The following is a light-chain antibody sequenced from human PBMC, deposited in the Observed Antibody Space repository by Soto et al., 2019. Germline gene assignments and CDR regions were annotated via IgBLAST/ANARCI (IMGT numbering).Light chain of an antibody. V-gene: IGKV3-20*01. Sequence: IGLTQSPGTLSLSPGEKATPPCRASQTFSSIYLAWYQQKPGQAPRLLIYGASSRATGIPDRFSGSGSGTDFTLTISRLEPEDFAVYYCQQYGSSPLTFGGGTKVDI. CDR2: GAS. J-gene: IGKJ4*01. CDR3: QQYGSSPLT. CDR1: QTFSSIY.